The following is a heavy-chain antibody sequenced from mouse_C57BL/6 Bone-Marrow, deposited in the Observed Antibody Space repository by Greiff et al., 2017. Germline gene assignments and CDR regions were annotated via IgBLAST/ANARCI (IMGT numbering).Heavy chain of an antibody. CDR1: GFTFTDYY. Sequence: EVMLVESGGGLVQPGGSLSLSCAASGFTFTDYYMSCVRQPPGKALEWLGFIRNKANGYTTEYSASVKGRFTIARDNSQRILYLQMNALRAEDSATYYCARSHYDYDAIDYWGQDTTLTVSS. V-gene: IGHV7-3*01. CDR3: ARSHYDYDAIDY. D-gene: IGHD2-4*01. CDR2: IRNKANGYTT. J-gene: IGHJ2*01.